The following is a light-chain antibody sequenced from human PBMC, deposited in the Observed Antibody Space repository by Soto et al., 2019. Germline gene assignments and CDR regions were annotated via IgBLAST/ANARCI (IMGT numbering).Light chain of an antibody. V-gene: IGLV1-47*01. Sequence: QSVLTQPPSASGTPGQRVTISCSGSSSNIGSNYVYWYQQLPGTVPQLLIYRNSERPPGVPDRFSGSKSGTSASLAISGLRSEDEADYYCAAWDVSLSGVVFGGGTKLTVL. J-gene: IGLJ2*01. CDR3: AAWDVSLSGVV. CDR2: RNS. CDR1: SSNIGSNY.